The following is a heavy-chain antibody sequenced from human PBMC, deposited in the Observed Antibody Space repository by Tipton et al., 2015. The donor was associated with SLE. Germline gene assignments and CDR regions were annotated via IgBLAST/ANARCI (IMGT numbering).Heavy chain of an antibody. CDR2: IYYSGST. V-gene: IGHV4-39*01. J-gene: IGHJ4*02. Sequence: TLSLTCTVSGSSISSSSYYWGWIRQPPGKGLEWIGSIYYSGSTNYNPSLKSRVTISVDTSHNQFSLKLSSVTAADTAVYYCASQLAAAGTWSYWGQGTLVTVSS. CDR3: ASQLAAAGTWSY. D-gene: IGHD6-13*01. CDR1: GSSISSSSYY.